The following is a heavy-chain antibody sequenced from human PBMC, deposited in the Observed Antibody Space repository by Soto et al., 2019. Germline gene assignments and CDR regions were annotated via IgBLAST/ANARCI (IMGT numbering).Heavy chain of an antibody. D-gene: IGHD3-10*02. Sequence: GESLKISCKGSRYSFTSYWIGWVRQMPGKGLEWMGIIYPGDSDTRYSPSFQGQVTISADKSINTAYLQWSSLKASDTAMYYCARHYFCSGTHYNVGTDFWGQGPTVTVSS. J-gene: IGHJ6*02. V-gene: IGHV5-51*01. CDR2: IYPGDSDT. CDR3: ARHYFCSGTHYNVGTDF. CDR1: RYSFTSYW.